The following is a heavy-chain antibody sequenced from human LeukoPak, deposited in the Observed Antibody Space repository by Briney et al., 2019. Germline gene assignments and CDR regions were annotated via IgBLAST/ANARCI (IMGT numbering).Heavy chain of an antibody. D-gene: IGHD6-19*01. Sequence: PGGSLRLSCAASGFTFSSYAMSWVRQAPGKGLEWVSAISGSGGSTYYADSVKGRFTISRDNSQNTLYLQMNSLRAEDTAVYYCAKQRGQWLVIDYWGQGTLVTVSS. CDR3: AKQRGQWLVIDY. CDR2: ISGSGGST. V-gene: IGHV3-23*01. CDR1: GFTFSSYA. J-gene: IGHJ4*02.